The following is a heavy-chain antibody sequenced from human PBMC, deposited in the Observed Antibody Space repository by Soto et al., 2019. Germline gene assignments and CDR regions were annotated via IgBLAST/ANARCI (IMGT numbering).Heavy chain of an antibody. CDR1: GFTFSSYG. V-gene: IGHV3-30*18. CDR3: AKDGLAYCGGDCYIHY. Sequence: QVQLVESGGGVVQPGRSLRLSCAASGFTFSSYGMHWVRQAPGKGLEWVAVISYDGSNKYYADSVKGRFTISRDNSKNTLYLQMNSLRAEDTAVYYWAKDGLAYCGGDCYIHYWGQGTLVTVSS. CDR2: ISYDGSNK. J-gene: IGHJ4*02. D-gene: IGHD2-21*02.